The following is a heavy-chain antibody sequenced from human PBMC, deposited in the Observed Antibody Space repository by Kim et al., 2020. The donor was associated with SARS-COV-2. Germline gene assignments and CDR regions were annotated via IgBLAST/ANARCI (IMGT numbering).Heavy chain of an antibody. CDR3: AKRESSSAARPFDY. Sequence: GGSLRLSCAASGFTFDTYAMSWVRQAPGKGLEWVSSIVGSGTSTDHADSVRGRFTISRDNSKNTLYLQMNSLRAEDTAVYYCAKRESSSAARPFDYWGQG. V-gene: IGHV3-23*01. J-gene: IGHJ4*02. D-gene: IGHD6-6*01. CDR2: IVGSGTST. CDR1: GFTFDTYA.